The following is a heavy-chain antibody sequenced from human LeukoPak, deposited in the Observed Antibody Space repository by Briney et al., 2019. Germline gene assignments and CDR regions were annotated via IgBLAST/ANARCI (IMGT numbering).Heavy chain of an antibody. V-gene: IGHV3-21*04. Sequence: GGSLRLSCAGSGFTFSSYSMNWVRQAPGKGLEWVSSISSGSNYIYYAGSMKGRFTISRDNAKNTVYLQMNSLRVEDSAVYYCAKKNGGGWPTIFFDYWGQGILVTVSS. CDR1: GFTFSSYS. J-gene: IGHJ4*02. CDR2: ISSGSNYI. CDR3: AKKNGGGWPTIFFDY. D-gene: IGHD6-19*01.